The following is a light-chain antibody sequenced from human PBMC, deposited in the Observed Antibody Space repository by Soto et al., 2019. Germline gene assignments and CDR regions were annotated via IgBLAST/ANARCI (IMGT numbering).Light chain of an antibody. Sequence: QSVLTQPPSASGSPGQSVTISCTGTSSDVGGYNYVSWYQQHPGEAPKLIIYEVTKRPSGVPDRFSGSKSGNTASLTVSGLQAQAEPDYHCYSTAGNRNYVFGTLTKAPFL. CDR1: SSDVGGYNY. CDR3: YSTAGNRNYV. J-gene: IGLJ1*01. V-gene: IGLV2-8*01. CDR2: EVT.